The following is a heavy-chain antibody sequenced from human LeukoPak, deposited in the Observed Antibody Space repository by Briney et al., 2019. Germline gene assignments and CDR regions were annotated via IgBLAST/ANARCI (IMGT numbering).Heavy chain of an antibody. CDR2: IIPIFGTA. Sequence: SVKVSCEASGGTFSSYAISWVRQAPGQGLEWMGGIIPIFGTANYAQKFQGRVTITADESTSTAYMELSSLRSEDTAVYYCAREFLGFGGDGDELHTTYGMDVWGQGTTVTVSS. CDR3: AREFLGFGGDGDELHTTYGMDV. D-gene: IGHD2-21*01. V-gene: IGHV1-69*13. J-gene: IGHJ6*02. CDR1: GGTFSSYA.